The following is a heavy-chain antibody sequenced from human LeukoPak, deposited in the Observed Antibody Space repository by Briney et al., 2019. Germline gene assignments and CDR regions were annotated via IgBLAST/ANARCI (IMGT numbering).Heavy chain of an antibody. CDR1: GFPFHDHD. Sequence: GGSLRLSCAASGFPFHDHDMYWVRQTPGKGLEWVALISHGGGKEHYAESVKGRFTISRDNSRNTVYLQMSSLRSDDTAIYYCARYMTVSGLRSTKGYWGQGTLVTVSS. V-gene: IGHV3-30*03. CDR3: ARYMTVSGLRSTKGY. D-gene: IGHD6-19*01. CDR2: ISHGGGKE. J-gene: IGHJ4*02.